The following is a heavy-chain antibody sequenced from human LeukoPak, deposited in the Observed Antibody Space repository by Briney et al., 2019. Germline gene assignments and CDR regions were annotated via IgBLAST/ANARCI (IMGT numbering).Heavy chain of an antibody. Sequence: ASVKVSCKAYGYIFSTYGISWVRQAPGQGLEWMAWISAYNGNTNYAQKFQGRVTMTTDISTSTAYMELKSLRSDDTAVYYCARAPRKTYSSGWYYFDYWGQGTLVTVSS. V-gene: IGHV1-18*01. J-gene: IGHJ4*02. D-gene: IGHD6-19*01. CDR2: ISAYNGNT. CDR1: GYIFSTYG. CDR3: ARAPRKTYSSGWYYFDY.